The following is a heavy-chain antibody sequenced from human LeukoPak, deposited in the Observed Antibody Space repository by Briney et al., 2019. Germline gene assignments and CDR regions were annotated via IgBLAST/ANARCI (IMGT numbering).Heavy chain of an antibody. CDR1: GYTFTGHY. J-gene: IGHJ4*02. CDR3: ARVKPIAAAGPNYYLDY. V-gene: IGHV1-2*02. D-gene: IGHD6-13*01. CDR2: INSISGGT. Sequence: ASVKVSCKASGYTFTGHYIHWVRQAPGQGLEWMGWINSISGGTNYAQKFQGRVTMTRDTSNSTAYMELTWLRSDDTAVYFCARVKPIAAAGPNYYLDYWGQGTLVTVSS.